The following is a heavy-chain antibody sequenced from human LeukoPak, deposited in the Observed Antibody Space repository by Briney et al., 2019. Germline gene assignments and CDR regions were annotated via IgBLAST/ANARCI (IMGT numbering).Heavy chain of an antibody. CDR3: ARDSGSRHEGIDY. J-gene: IGHJ4*02. V-gene: IGHV3-7*01. CDR1: GFTFSSYW. D-gene: IGHD1-26*01. Sequence: GGSLRLSCAASGFTFSSYWMSWVRQAPGKGLEWVANIKQDGSEKYYVDSVKGRFTISRDNAKNSLYLQMNSLRAEDTAVYYCARDSGSRHEGIDYWGQGTLVTVSS. CDR2: IKQDGSEK.